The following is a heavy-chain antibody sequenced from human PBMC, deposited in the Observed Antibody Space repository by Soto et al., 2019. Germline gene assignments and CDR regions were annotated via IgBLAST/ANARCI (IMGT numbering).Heavy chain of an antibody. Sequence: GGSLRLSCAASGFTFSSYGMHWVRQAPGKGLEWVAVISYDGSNKYYADSVKGRFTISRDNSKNTLYLQMNSLRAEDTAVYYCAKKAAAGTGYYYYYMDVWGKGTTVTVSS. CDR2: ISYDGSNK. D-gene: IGHD6-13*01. J-gene: IGHJ6*03. CDR3: AKKAAAGTGYYYYYMDV. V-gene: IGHV3-30*18. CDR1: GFTFSSYG.